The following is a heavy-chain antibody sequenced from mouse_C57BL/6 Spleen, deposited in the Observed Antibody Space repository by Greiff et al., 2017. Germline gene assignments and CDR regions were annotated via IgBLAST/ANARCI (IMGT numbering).Heavy chain of an antibody. J-gene: IGHJ2*01. CDR1: GYTFTDYE. V-gene: IGHV1-15*01. Sequence: VQLQQSGAELVRPGASVTLSCKASGYTFTDYEMHWVKQTPVHGLEWIGAIEPETGGTAYNQKFKGKAILTADKSSSTAYMELRSLTSEDSAVYYCTRENGSYFDYWGQGTTLTVSS. D-gene: IGHD1-1*01. CDR2: IEPETGGT. CDR3: TRENGSYFDY.